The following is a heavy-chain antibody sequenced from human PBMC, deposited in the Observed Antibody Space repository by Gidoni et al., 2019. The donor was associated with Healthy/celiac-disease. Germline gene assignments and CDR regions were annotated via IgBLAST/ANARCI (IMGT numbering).Heavy chain of an antibody. J-gene: IGHJ6*02. CDR3: ARDLRIAAAGSPAARRFFGMDV. D-gene: IGHD6-13*01. Sequence: QVQLVESGGGLVKPGGSLRLSCAASGFSFSYYYISWIRQAPGKGLEWVSYISSSGSTIYYADSVKGRFTISRDNAKNSLYLQMNSLRAEDTAVYYCARDLRIAAAGSPAARRFFGMDVWGQGTTVTVSS. CDR1: GFSFSYYY. V-gene: IGHV3-11*01. CDR2: ISSSGSTI.